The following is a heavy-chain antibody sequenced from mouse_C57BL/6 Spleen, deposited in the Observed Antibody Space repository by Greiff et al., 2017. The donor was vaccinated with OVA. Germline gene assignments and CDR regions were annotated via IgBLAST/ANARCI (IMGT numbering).Heavy chain of an antibody. D-gene: IGHD2-3*01. J-gene: IGHJ3*01. CDR2: IDPYDSDT. V-gene: IGHV1-52*01. CDR3: AREDDSYWFAY. CDR1: GYTFTSYW. Sequence: VQLQQPGAELVRPGSSVKLSCKASGYTFTSYWMHWVKQRPIQGLEWIGNIDPYDSDTNYNQKFQDQATLTVDKSSSTAYMQLSSLTSEDSAVYYCAREDDSYWFAYWGQGTLVTVSA.